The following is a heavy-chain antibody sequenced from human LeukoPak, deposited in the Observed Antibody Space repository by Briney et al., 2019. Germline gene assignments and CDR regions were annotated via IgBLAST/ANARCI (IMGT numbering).Heavy chain of an antibody. CDR1: GGSFSGYY. CDR3: ARRGYYYDSSGYYYWFDP. Sequence: SETLSFTGAGYGGSFSGYYWSRIPQPPGKGLEWIGEINHSGSTNYNPSLKSRVTISVDTSKNQFSLKLSSVTAADTAVYYCARRGYYYDSSGYYYWFDPWGQGTLVTVSS. J-gene: IGHJ5*02. CDR2: INHSGST. V-gene: IGHV4-34*01. D-gene: IGHD3-22*01.